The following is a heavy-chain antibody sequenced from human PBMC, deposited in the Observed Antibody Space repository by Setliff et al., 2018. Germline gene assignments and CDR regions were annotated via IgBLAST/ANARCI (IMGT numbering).Heavy chain of an antibody. Sequence: SVKVSCKASGGTFSSYAISWVRQAPGQGLEWMGGIIPILGIANYAQKFQGRVTVTADKSTSTAYMELSSLRSEDTAVYYCARDRGTREQDAFDIWGQGTMVTVSS. CDR3: ARDRGTREQDAFDI. V-gene: IGHV1-69*10. J-gene: IGHJ3*02. CDR1: GGTFSSYA. D-gene: IGHD1-26*01. CDR2: IIPILGIA.